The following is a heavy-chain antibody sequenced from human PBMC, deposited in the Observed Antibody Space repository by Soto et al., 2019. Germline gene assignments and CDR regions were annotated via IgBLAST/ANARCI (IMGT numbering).Heavy chain of an antibody. J-gene: IGHJ4*02. V-gene: IGHV4-4*02. Sequence: SETLSLTCAVSGGSFTINNCWTWVRQPPGQGLEWIGEIYRTGSTNYNPSLKSRVTISLDKSENQFSLKVTSLTAADTAVYYCASRDPGTSVDYWGQGTLVTVSS. CDR2: IYRTGST. CDR3: ASRDPGTSVDY. D-gene: IGHD1-7*01. CDR1: GGSFTINNC.